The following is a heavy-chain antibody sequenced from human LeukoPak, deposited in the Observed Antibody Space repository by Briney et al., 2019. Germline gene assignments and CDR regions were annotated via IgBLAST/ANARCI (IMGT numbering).Heavy chain of an antibody. D-gene: IGHD6-19*01. V-gene: IGHV3-23*01. CDR3: ARAGSSGWSLDY. Sequence: AISGSGGSTYYADSVKGRFTISRDNSKNTLYLQMNSLRAEDTAVYYCARAGSSGWSLDYWGQGTLVTVSS. J-gene: IGHJ4*02. CDR2: ISGSGGST.